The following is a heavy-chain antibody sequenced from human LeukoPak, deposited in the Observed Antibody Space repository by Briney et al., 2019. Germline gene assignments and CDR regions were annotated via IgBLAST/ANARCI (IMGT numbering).Heavy chain of an antibody. Sequence: GGSLRLSCAASGFTFSSYGMHWVRQAPGKGLEWVAVISYDGSNKYYADSVKGRFTISRDNSKNTLYLQMNSLRAEDTAVYYCAKDRGYFDRLLNFWGQGTLVTVSS. CDR1: GFTFSSYG. D-gene: IGHD3-9*01. CDR3: AKDRGYFDRLLNF. CDR2: ISYDGSNK. V-gene: IGHV3-30*18. J-gene: IGHJ4*02.